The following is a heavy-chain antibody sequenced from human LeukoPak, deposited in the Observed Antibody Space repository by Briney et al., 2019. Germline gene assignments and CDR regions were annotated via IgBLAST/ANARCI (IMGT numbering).Heavy chain of an antibody. CDR1: GYTFTSYY. CDR2: INPNSGGT. CDR3: ARDAHNGYEFHDWFDP. V-gene: IGHV1-2*02. Sequence: ASVKVSCKASGYTFTSYYMHWVRQAPGQGLEWMGWINPNSGGTKYAQKFQGRVTMTTDTSISTAYMEMSRLTSDDTAVYYCARDAHNGYEFHDWFDPWGQGALVTVSS. D-gene: IGHD5-12*01. J-gene: IGHJ5*02.